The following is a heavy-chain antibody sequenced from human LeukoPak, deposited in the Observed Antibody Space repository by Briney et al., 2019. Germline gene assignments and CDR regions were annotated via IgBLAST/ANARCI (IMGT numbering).Heavy chain of an antibody. J-gene: IGHJ5*02. V-gene: IGHV1-18*01. D-gene: IGHD6-19*01. CDR2: ISAYNGNT. Sequence: GASVKVSCKASGYTFTSYGISWVRQAPGQGLEWMGWISAYNGNTNYAQKLQGRVTMTTDTSTSTAYMELRSLRSDDTAVYYCARGLYSSGWRTVYNWFDPWGQGTLVTVSS. CDR1: GYTFTSYG. CDR3: ARGLYSSGWRTVYNWFDP.